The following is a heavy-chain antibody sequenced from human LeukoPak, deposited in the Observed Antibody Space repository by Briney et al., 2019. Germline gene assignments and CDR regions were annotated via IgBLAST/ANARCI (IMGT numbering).Heavy chain of an antibody. V-gene: IGHV3-23*01. CDR1: GFTFSNYA. D-gene: IGHD4-17*01. CDR3: ARDPNGNYVGAFDFQR. Sequence: GGSLRLSCAASGFTFSNYALTWVRQAPGRGLEWVPGISGAGPYYADSVKGRFSISRDNYKNTLYLQMSSLRAEDTAVYYCARDPNGNYVGAFDFQRWGQGTLVTVSS. CDR2: ISGAGP. J-gene: IGHJ1*01.